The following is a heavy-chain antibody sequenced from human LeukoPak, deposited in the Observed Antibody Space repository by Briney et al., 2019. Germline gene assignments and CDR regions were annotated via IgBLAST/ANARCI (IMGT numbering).Heavy chain of an antibody. Sequence: SVKVSCKASGRTFSSYAISWVRQAPGQGLEWMGGIIPIFGTANYAQKFQGRVTITADESTSTAYMELSSLRSEDTAVYYCARTGTTLLKTRNWFDPWGQGTLVTVSS. CDR3: ARTGTTLLKTRNWFDP. CDR1: GRTFSSYA. J-gene: IGHJ5*02. D-gene: IGHD1-1*01. CDR2: IIPIFGTA. V-gene: IGHV1-69*13.